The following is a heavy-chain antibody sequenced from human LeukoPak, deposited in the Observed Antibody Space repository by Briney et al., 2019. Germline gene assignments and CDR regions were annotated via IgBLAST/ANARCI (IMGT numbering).Heavy chain of an antibody. CDR1: GFTFSSNY. V-gene: IGHV3-53*01. CDR2: IYSGSST. Sequence: GGSLRLSCAASGFTFSSNYMSWVRQAPGKGLEWVSVIYSGSSTYYADSVKGRFTISRDNSKNTLYLQMNSLRAEDTAVYYCAKDGFTQWLVLDWGQGTLVTVSS. CDR3: AKDGFTQWLVLD. D-gene: IGHD6-19*01. J-gene: IGHJ4*02.